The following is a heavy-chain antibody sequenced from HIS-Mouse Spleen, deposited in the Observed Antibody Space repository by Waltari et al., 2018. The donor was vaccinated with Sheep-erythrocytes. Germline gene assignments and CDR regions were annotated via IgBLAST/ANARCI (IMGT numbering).Heavy chain of an antibody. CDR3: ARGGRRTGFDY. Sequence: QVQLQQWGAGLLKPSETLSLTCAVYGGSFSGYYWSWIRQPPGKGLEWIGEINHSGSTNYHPPLKSRVTISVDTSKNQFSLKLSSVTAADTAVYYCARGGRRTGFDYWGQGTLVTVSS. D-gene: IGHD3-9*01. V-gene: IGHV4-34*01. CDR2: INHSGST. CDR1: GGSFSGYY. J-gene: IGHJ4*02.